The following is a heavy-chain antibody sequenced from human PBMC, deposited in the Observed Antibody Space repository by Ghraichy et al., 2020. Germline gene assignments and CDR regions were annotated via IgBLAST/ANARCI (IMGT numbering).Heavy chain of an antibody. J-gene: IGHJ6*02. CDR2: IYYSGTT. Sequence: SETLSLTCSVSGASIISSSYYWDWIRQPPGKGLEWIGSIYYSGTTYYRPPLKTRVPVSIDTSKNQFSLRLKSVTATDTAVYYCARRAGGYQYFYGLDVWGQGTTVIVSS. CDR3: ARRAGGYQYFYGLDV. D-gene: IGHD2-15*01. CDR1: GASIISSSYY. V-gene: IGHV4-39*01.